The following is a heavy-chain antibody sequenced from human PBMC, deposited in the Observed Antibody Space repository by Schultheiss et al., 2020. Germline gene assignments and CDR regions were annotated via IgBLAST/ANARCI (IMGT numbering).Heavy chain of an antibody. J-gene: IGHJ3*02. Sequence: GESLKISCAASGFTFSSYSMNWVRQAPGKGLEWVSYISSSSSTIYYADSVKGRFTISRDNAKNTLYLQMNSLRAEDTAVYYCARVWLGRAFDIWGQGTMVTVSS. CDR2: ISSSSSTI. CDR1: GFTFSSYS. D-gene: IGHD5-12*01. CDR3: ARVWLGRAFDI. V-gene: IGHV3-48*01.